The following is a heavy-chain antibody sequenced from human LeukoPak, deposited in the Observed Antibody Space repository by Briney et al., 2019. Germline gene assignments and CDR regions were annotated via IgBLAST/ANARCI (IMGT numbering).Heavy chain of an antibody. Sequence: GGSLRLSCEASGFTFSSYAMNWVRQVPGKGLEWVSSITGSGSDTYFVDSVKGRFTISRDNSKNTLYLQLNSLRAEDTAVYYCAKGTEGYCSGTICYPYDYWGRGTLVTVSS. D-gene: IGHD2-15*01. CDR1: GFTFSSYA. V-gene: IGHV3-23*01. J-gene: IGHJ4*02. CDR2: ITGSGSDT. CDR3: AKGTEGYCSGTICYPYDY.